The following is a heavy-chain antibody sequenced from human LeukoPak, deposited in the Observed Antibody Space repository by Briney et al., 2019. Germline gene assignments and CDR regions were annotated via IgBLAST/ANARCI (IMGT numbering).Heavy chain of an antibody. V-gene: IGHV3-15*01. CDR2: IKRKNDDGTT. J-gene: IGHJ4*01. D-gene: IGHD3-16*01. Sequence: GGPLTLSCGPSGFPLKVVRERGLPQAPGKGLEWVGRIKRKNDDGTTDYAAPVKDRFTISRDDSRKTLYLQMSGQKTEDTAVYSCTTGALPAVWGPAPPVTVSS. CDR3: TTGALPAV. CDR1: GFPLKVVR.